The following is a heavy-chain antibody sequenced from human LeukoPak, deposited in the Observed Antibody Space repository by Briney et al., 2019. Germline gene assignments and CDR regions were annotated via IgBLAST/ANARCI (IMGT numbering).Heavy chain of an antibody. CDR3: ARSVPPDIVVVAAMDRGAFDI. CDR2: ISSNGGST. D-gene: IGHD2-15*01. Sequence: PGGSLRLSCAASGFTFSSYAMHWVRQAPGKGLEYVSAISSNGGSTYYANSVKGRFTISRDNSKNTLYLQMGSLRAEDMAVYYCARSVPPDIVVVAAMDRGAFDIWGQGTMVTVSS. V-gene: IGHV3-64*01. CDR1: GFTFSSYA. J-gene: IGHJ3*02.